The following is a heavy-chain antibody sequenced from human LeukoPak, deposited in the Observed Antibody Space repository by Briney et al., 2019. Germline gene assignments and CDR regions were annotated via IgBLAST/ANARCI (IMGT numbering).Heavy chain of an antibody. D-gene: IGHD3-9*01. V-gene: IGHV3-49*03. Sequence: GGSLRLSCAASGFTSSSYSMNWFRQAPGKGLEWVGFIRSKPYGGTTEYAASVKGRFTISRDDSKTIAYLQMNSLKTEDTAVYYCTRGYDVLTGLSYFDYWGQGALVTVSS. CDR2: IRSKPYGGTT. CDR3: TRGYDVLTGLSYFDY. CDR1: GFTSSSYS. J-gene: IGHJ4*02.